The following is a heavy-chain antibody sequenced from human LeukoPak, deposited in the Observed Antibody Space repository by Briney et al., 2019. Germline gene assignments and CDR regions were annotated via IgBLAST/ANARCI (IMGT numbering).Heavy chain of an antibody. CDR3: GRGSSGYYIGYFDF. V-gene: IGHV3-7*01. Sequence: GGSLRLSCAASGFTFSSYWMTWVRQAPGKGLEWVANMNQDGSKIYYVDSLKGRFTISRDNAKNSLYLQMNGLRAEDTAVYYCGRGSSGYYIGYFDFWGQGTLVTVSS. D-gene: IGHD3-22*01. CDR1: GFTFSSYW. CDR2: MNQDGSKI. J-gene: IGHJ4*02.